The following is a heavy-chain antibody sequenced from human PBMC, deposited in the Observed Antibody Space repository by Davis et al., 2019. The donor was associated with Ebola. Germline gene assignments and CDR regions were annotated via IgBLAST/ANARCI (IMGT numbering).Heavy chain of an antibody. V-gene: IGHV4-39*07. CDR3: AQNSILRFLEWLPPRGYYYMDV. Sequence: PSETLSLTCTVSGGSISSGGYYWSWIRQPPGKGLEWIGEINHSGSTNYNPSLKSRVTISVDTSKNQFSLKLSSVTAAETAVYYCAQNSILRFLEWLPPRGYYYMDVWGKGTTVTVSS. CDR2: INHSGST. J-gene: IGHJ6*03. D-gene: IGHD3-3*01. CDR1: GGSISSGGYY.